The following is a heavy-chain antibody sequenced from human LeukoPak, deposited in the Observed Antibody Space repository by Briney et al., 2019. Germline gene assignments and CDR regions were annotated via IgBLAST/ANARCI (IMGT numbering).Heavy chain of an antibody. CDR2: ISSSSSTI. Sequence: GGSLRLSCAASGFTFSSYSMNWVRQAPGKGLEWVSHISSSSSTIYYADSVKGRFTISRDNAKNSLYLQMNSLRAEDMALYYCAKDSHSDIFGAFDIWGQGTMVTVSS. D-gene: IGHD3-3*02. CDR3: AKDSHSDIFGAFDI. V-gene: IGHV3-48*01. CDR1: GFTFSSYS. J-gene: IGHJ3*02.